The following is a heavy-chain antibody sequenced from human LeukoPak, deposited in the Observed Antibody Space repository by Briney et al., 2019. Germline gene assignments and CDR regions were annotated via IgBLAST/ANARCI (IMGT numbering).Heavy chain of an antibody. V-gene: IGHV3-21*01. J-gene: IGHJ6*03. Sequence: PGGSLRLSCAASGFTFSSYSMNWVRRAPGKGLEWVSSISSSSSYIYYADSVKGRFTISRDNAKSSLYLQMNSLRAEDTAVYYCARNRAYDSLTDHYYYYMDVWGKGTTVTISS. CDR1: GFTFSSYS. D-gene: IGHD3-9*01. CDR3: ARNRAYDSLTDHYYYYMDV. CDR2: ISSSSSYI.